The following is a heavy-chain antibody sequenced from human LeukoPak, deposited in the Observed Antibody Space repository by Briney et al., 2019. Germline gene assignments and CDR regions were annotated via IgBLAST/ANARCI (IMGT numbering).Heavy chain of an antibody. V-gene: IGHV4-39*07. CDR1: ADSITISYYS. CDR2: ISYGGAS. CDR3: ARGAATWDDY. Sequence: PSETLSLTCTVPADSITISYYSWAWIRQPPGKGLEWIGKISYGGASYYNPSLQSRVTLSLDTSKSQVSLKLTSVTVADTALYYCARGAATWDDYWGQGTLVTVSS. J-gene: IGHJ4*02. D-gene: IGHD1-26*01.